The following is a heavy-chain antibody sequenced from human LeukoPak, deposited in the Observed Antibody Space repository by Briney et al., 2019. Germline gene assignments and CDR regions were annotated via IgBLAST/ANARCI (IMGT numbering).Heavy chain of an antibody. CDR2: ISGSGGST. J-gene: IGHJ4*02. D-gene: IGHD1-26*01. Sequence: GGSLRLSCAASGFSFSPYSMNWLRQAPGKGLEWVSAISGSGGSTYYADSVKGRFTISRDNSKNTLYLQMNSLRAEDTAVYYCAKVVGATLAADYWGQGTLVTVSS. CDR1: GFSFSPYS. V-gene: IGHV3-23*01. CDR3: AKVVGATLAADY.